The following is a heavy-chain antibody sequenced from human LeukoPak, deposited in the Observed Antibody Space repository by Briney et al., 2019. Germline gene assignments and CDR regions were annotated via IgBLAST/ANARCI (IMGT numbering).Heavy chain of an antibody. V-gene: IGHV6-1*01. D-gene: IGHD6-13*01. CDR3: ARESGIAAAGTSYYYYYGMDV. CDR2: TYYRSKWYN. CDR1: GDSVSSNSAA. Sequence: SPTLSLTCAISGDSVSSNSAAWNWIRQSPSRGLEWLGRTYYRSKWYNDYALSVKSPITINPDTSKNQFSLQLNSVTPEDTAVYYCARESGIAAAGTSYYYYYGMDVWGQGTTVTVSS. J-gene: IGHJ6*02.